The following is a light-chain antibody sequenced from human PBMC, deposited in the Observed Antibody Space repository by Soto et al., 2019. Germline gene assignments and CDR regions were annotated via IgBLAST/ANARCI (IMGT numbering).Light chain of an antibody. Sequence: QSALTQPTSVSGSPGQSIAIPCTGNGNDIGAYDYVSWYQQHPGKAPRLLIHGVRNRPPGISSRFSGFKSGLTASLTLSGLQAEDEADYYCSSFTTSRLYVFGPGTKGTVL. J-gene: IGLJ1*01. CDR1: GNDIGAYDY. CDR2: GVR. CDR3: SSFTTSRLYV. V-gene: IGLV2-14*01.